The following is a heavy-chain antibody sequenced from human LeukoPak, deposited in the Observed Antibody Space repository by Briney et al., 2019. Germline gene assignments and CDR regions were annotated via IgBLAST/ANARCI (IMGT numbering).Heavy chain of an antibody. J-gene: IGHJ4*02. V-gene: IGHV3-30*02. CDR1: GFTFSSYG. D-gene: IGHD3-3*01. CDR2: IRYDGGNK. CDR3: AKGALYDFWSGYGDPPPHYYFDY. Sequence: GGSLRLSCAASGFTFSSYGMHWVRQAPGKGLEWVAFIRYDGGNKYYADSVKGRFTISRDNSKNTLYLQMNSLRAEDTAVYYCAKGALYDFWSGYGDPPPHYYFDYWGQGTLVTVSS.